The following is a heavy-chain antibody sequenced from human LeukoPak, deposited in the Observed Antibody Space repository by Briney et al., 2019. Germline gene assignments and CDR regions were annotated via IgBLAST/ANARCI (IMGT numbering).Heavy chain of an antibody. J-gene: IGHJ4*02. V-gene: IGHV3-23*01. Sequence: GGSLRLSCSASGFTFSSYAMSWVRQAPGKGLEWVSGISGSGSSTYYADSVKGRFTISRDNSKNTLYLQMNSLRVEDTAIYYCAKDRRVGAPFGIDYWGQGTLVTVSS. D-gene: IGHD1-26*01. CDR2: ISGSGSST. CDR3: AKDRRVGAPFGIDY. CDR1: GFTFSSYA.